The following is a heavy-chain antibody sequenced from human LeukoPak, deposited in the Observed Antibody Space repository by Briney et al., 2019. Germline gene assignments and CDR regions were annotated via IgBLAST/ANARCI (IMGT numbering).Heavy chain of an antibody. CDR3: AREGPVTTVNHIDY. CDR2: IYYSGTT. V-gene: IGHV4-30-4*01. CDR1: GGSISSGDHY. J-gene: IGHJ4*02. Sequence: SQTLSLTCTVSGGSISSGDHYWSWIRQPPGKGLEWIGYIYYSGTTYYNPPLRSRVSISVDTSKNQFSLKLTSVTAADTAVYYCAREGPVTTVNHIDYWGQGTLVTASS. D-gene: IGHD4-17*01.